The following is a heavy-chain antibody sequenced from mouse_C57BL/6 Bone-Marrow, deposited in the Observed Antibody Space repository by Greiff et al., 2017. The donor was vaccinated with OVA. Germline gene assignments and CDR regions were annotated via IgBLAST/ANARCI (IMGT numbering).Heavy chain of an antibody. V-gene: IGHV2-2*01. Sequence: QVQLKESGPGLVQPSQRLSITCTVSGFSLTSYGVHWVRQSPGKGLEWLGVIWCGGSTDYNAAFISRLSISKDNSKSHVFFKMNSLQADDTAIYYCARNLITTVVATNWYFDVWGTGTTVTVSS. CDR3: ARNLITTVVATNWYFDV. CDR1: GFSLTSYG. D-gene: IGHD1-1*01. CDR2: IWCGGST. J-gene: IGHJ1*03.